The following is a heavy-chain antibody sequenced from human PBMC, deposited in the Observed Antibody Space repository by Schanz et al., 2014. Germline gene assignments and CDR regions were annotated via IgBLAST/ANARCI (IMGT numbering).Heavy chain of an antibody. CDR1: GFTFNSYA. CDR2: ISGSGGST. D-gene: IGHD2-2*01. CDR3: AKDLLYGAPMPLNHLDY. V-gene: IGHV3-23*01. Sequence: DVQLLESGGGLVQPGGSLRLSCAASGFTFNSYAMTWVRQAPGKGLEWVSAISGSGGSTYYADSVKDRFTVSRDNSKNTVYLQMNRLRAEDTAVYYCAKDLLYGAPMPLNHLDYWGQGTLVTVAS. J-gene: IGHJ4*02.